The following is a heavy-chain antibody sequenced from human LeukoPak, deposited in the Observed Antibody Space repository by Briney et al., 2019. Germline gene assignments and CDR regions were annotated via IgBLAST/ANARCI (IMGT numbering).Heavy chain of an antibody. CDR1: GGSFSGYY. Sequence: SETLSLTCAVYGGSFSGYYWSWIRQPPGKGLEWIGEINHSGSTNYNPSLKNRVTISVDTSKNQFSLKLSSVTAADTAVYYCARLDYSGYIDYWGQGTLVTVSS. D-gene: IGHD5-12*01. J-gene: IGHJ4*02. CDR3: ARLDYSGYIDY. CDR2: INHSGST. V-gene: IGHV4-34*01.